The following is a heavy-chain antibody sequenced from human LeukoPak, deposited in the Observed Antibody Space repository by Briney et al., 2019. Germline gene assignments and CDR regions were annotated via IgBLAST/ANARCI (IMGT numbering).Heavy chain of an antibody. J-gene: IGHJ4*02. CDR2: IQQDESEK. D-gene: IGHD2-2*01. V-gene: IGHV3-7*01. CDR3: ARALDSSSSRYQAFEY. Sequence: PGGSLRLSCAASGFILRNYWMSWVRQAPGKGREWVANIQQDESEKYYVYSVKGRFTISRDNAKNSLYLQMNSLSAEDTAVYYCARALDSSSSRYQAFEYWGQGTLVTVSS. CDR1: GFILRNYW.